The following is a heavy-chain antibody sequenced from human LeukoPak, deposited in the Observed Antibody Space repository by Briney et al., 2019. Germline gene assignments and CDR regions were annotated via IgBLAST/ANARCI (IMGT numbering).Heavy chain of an antibody. CDR2: ISAYNGNT. CDR3: ARAFVSSIAARSRYYYYYMDV. J-gene: IGHJ6*03. V-gene: IGHV1-18*01. Sequence: ASVKFSCKASGYTFTSYGISWVRQAPGQGLEWMGWISAYNGNTNYAQKLQGRVTMTTDTSTSTAYMELRSLRSDDTAVYYCARAFVSSIAARSRYYYYYMDVWGKGTTVTVSS. CDR1: GYTFTSYG. D-gene: IGHD6-6*01.